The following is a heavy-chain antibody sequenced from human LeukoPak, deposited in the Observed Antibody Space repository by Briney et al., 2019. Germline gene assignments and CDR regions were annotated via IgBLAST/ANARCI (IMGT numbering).Heavy chain of an antibody. CDR2: FYPGDSDI. CDR3: ARQPTNDFYILTGYYNAFDI. Sequence: GESLKISCKASGYTFTSNWIGWLRQMPGKDLEWMGIFYPGDSDIRYSPSFQGQVTISADNSITTAYLQWSSLKASDTAMYYCARQPTNDFYILTGYYNAFDIWGQGTMVTVSS. CDR1: GYTFTSNW. D-gene: IGHD3-9*01. J-gene: IGHJ3*02. V-gene: IGHV5-51*01.